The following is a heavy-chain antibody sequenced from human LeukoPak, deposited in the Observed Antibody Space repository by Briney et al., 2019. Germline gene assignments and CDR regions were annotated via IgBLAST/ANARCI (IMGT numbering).Heavy chain of an antibody. CDR3: ARGAMATTPFFDY. CDR2: VYYTGST. V-gene: IGHV4-59*01. J-gene: IGHJ4*02. D-gene: IGHD5-24*01. Sequence: SETLSLTCPVAGGSISNYYYWTWIRQPPGKGLEWIGYVYYTGSTNFNPSLKSRVTMSLDTSRNQFSLKLTSLTAADTAVYYCARGAMATTPFFDYWGQGTLVTVSS. CDR1: GGSISNYY.